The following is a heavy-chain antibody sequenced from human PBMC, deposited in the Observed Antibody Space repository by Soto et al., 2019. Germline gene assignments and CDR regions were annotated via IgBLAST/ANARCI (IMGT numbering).Heavy chain of an antibody. CDR2: IYHSGST. CDR1: GRSISRGGYS. CDR3: ARDLDYGGNSEASDV. D-gene: IGHD4-17*01. Sequence: SETLSLTCALSGRSISRGGYSWSWIRQPPGKGLECIGYIYHSGSTSYNPSLKSRVTISVDRSKNQFSLKLTSVTAADTAMYYCARDLDYGGNSEASDVWGQGTMVTVSS. V-gene: IGHV4-30-2*01. J-gene: IGHJ3*01.